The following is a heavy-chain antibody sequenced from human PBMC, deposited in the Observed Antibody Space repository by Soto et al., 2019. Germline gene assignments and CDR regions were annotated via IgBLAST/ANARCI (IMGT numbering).Heavy chain of an antibody. CDR2: IYSGGNT. CDR3: ARHVGFYWYFDL. V-gene: IGHV3-66*04. CDR1: GFTDSSSY. J-gene: IGHJ2*01. D-gene: IGHD1-26*01. Sequence: EVKLVESGGGLVQPGGSLGLSCAASGFTDSSSYMGWVRQAPGKGLEWVSSIYSGGNTYYADSVRGRFTISTDNSKDTLYLQMNSLRVDDTAMYYCARHVGFYWYFDLWGRGTLVTVSS.